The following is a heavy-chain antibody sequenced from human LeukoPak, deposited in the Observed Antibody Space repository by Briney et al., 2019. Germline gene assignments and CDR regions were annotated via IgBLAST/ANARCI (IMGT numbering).Heavy chain of an antibody. CDR3: ARAAGYCTNGVCYTDY. D-gene: IGHD2-8*01. CDR2: INPNSGDT. J-gene: IGHJ4*02. CDR1: GYTFTGYF. Sequence: ASVKVSCKASGYTFTGYFMHWVRQAPGQGLEWMGRINPNSGDTNYAQTLQGRVTMTRDTSISTVYMELRSLRSDDAAVYYCARAAGYCTNGVCYTDYWGQGTLVTVSS. V-gene: IGHV1-2*06.